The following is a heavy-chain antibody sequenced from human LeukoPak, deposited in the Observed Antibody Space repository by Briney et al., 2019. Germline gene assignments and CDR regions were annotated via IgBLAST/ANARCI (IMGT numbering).Heavy chain of an antibody. Sequence: ASVKVSCKASGYTFTGYYIHWVRQAPGQGLEYMGWINPNTDFTNSAQKFQGRVTMTRDTSISTPYMELSRLRSDDTAVYYCARDWSMTTLDYWGQGTLVTVSS. CDR1: GYTFTGYY. CDR3: ARDWSMTTLDY. CDR2: INPNTDFT. V-gene: IGHV1-2*02. J-gene: IGHJ4*02. D-gene: IGHD4-17*01.